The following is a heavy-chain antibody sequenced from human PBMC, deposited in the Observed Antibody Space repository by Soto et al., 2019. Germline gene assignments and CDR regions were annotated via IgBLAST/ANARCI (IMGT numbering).Heavy chain of an antibody. Sequence: PSETLSLTCAVYGGSFSGYYRSWIRQPPGKGLEWIGEIFHGGSTNYSPSLKSRVTISVDTSKNQFSLELSSVTAADTAVYYCARPHYDSNTFYYFFDYWGQGTLVTVSS. CDR3: ARPHYDSNTFYYFFDY. J-gene: IGHJ4*02. D-gene: IGHD3-22*01. CDR1: GGSFSGYY. V-gene: IGHV4-34*12. CDR2: IFHGGST.